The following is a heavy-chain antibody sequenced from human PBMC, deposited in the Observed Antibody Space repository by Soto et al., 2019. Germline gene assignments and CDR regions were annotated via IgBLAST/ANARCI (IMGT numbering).Heavy chain of an antibody. V-gene: IGHV3-73*02. Sequence: EVQLVESGGGLVQPGGSLKLSCVASGFTFSDSAMHWVRQAPGKGLEWVGRIRSKANSYATVYAASVKGRFTISRDDSKNSLYLQMNSLKAEDTAVYYCARELMTTVTYFDYWGQGTLVTVSS. J-gene: IGHJ4*02. CDR1: GFTFSDSA. CDR2: IRSKANSYAT. CDR3: ARELMTTVTYFDY. D-gene: IGHD4-17*01.